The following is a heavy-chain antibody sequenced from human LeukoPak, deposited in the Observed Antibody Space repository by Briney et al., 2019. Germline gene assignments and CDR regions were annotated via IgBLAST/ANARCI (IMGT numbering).Heavy chain of an antibody. J-gene: IGHJ5*02. CDR3: ARDGSPVTAILTRSWFDP. V-gene: IGHV1-69*01. CDR1: GGTFSSYA. Sequence: ASVKVSCKASGGTFSSYAISWVRQAPGQGLEWMGGIIPIFGTANYAQKFQGRVTITADESTSTAYMELSSLRSEDTAVYYGARDGSPVTAILTRSWFDPWGQGTLVTVSS. D-gene: IGHD2-21*02. CDR2: IIPIFGTA.